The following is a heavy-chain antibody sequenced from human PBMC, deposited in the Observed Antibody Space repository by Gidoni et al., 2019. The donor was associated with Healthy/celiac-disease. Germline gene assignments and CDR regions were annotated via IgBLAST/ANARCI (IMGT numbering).Heavy chain of an antibody. Sequence: QMQLVQSGPEVQKPVTSVKVSCTASGFTFTSSAVQWVRQARGQRLEWIGWIVVGSGNTNYAQKFQERVTITRDMSTSTAYMELSSLRSEDTAVYYCAAEMDCSGGSCYSAEIDDYWGQGTLVTVSS. CDR1: GFTFTSSA. D-gene: IGHD2-15*01. CDR3: AAEMDCSGGSCYSAEIDDY. CDR2: IVVGSGNT. J-gene: IGHJ4*02. V-gene: IGHV1-58*01.